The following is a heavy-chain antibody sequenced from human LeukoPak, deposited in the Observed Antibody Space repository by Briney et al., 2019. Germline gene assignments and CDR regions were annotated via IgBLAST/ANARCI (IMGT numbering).Heavy chain of an antibody. J-gene: IGHJ4*02. Sequence: GGSLRLSCAASGFTVSSNYMSWVRQAPGKGLEWVSVIYSGGSTYYADSVKGRFTISRDNSKNTLYLQMNSLRAEDTAVYYCARDALTIFGVVIVWGQGTLVTVSS. CDR3: ARDALTIFGVVIV. CDR2: IYSGGST. D-gene: IGHD3-3*01. V-gene: IGHV3-53*01. CDR1: GFTVSSNY.